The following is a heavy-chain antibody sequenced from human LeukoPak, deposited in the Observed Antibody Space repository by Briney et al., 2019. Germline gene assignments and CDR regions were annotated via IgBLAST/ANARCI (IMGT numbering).Heavy chain of an antibody. CDR1: GFRFANSW. CDR2: IYPDDPDI. Sequence: HGESLKISCKGSGFRFANSWIGWVRQVSGKGLEWMGTIYPDDPDIRYSPSFQGQVTISGDKSSSPFYLQWNSLKASDTAMYFCAKKRSSGYYDSGGYAIDAFDVWGQGTMVTVSS. D-gene: IGHD3-22*01. V-gene: IGHV5-51*01. CDR3: AKKRSSGYYDSGGYAIDAFDV. J-gene: IGHJ3*01.